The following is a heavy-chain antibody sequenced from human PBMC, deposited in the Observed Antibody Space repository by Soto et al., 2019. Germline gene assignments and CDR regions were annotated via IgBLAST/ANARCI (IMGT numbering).Heavy chain of an antibody. CDR1: GFTFSSYA. CDR3: AKGSTTMVRGGGLSSDY. Sequence: EVQLLESGGGLVQPGGSLRLSCAASGFTFSSYAMSWVRQAPGKGLEWVSAISGSGGSTYYADSVKGRFTISRDNSKNTLYPQMNSLRAEDTAVYYCAKGSTTMVRGGGLSSDYWGQGTLVTVSS. V-gene: IGHV3-23*01. CDR2: ISGSGGST. J-gene: IGHJ4*02. D-gene: IGHD3-10*01.